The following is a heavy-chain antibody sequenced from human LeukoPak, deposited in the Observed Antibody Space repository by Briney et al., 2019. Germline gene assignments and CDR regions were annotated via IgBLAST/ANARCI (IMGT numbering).Heavy chain of an antibody. CDR2: INYNGSST. CDR3: VRAAYSYGL. Sequence: PGGSLRLSCAASGFTFSSYWMSWVRQAPGKGLVWVSRINYNGSSTAYADSVKGRFTISRDNAKNTLFLQMNSLTAADTAVYYCVRAAYSYGLWGQGTLVTVSS. J-gene: IGHJ4*02. D-gene: IGHD5-18*01. CDR1: GFTFSSYW. V-gene: IGHV3-74*01.